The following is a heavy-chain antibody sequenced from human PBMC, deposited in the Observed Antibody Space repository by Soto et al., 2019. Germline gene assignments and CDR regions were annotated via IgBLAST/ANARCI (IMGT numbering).Heavy chain of an antibody. CDR3: ASARYCASPSCYQHYYYGMDT. CDR2: ISTYNSRT. CDR1: GYTFTSHG. J-gene: IGHJ6*02. D-gene: IGHD2-2*01. Sequence: QAQLVQSGAEVKKPGASVKISCEASGYTFTSHGISWVRQAPGQGLEWLGWISTYNSRTHYAQKVQGRVTMTTDTSTSTAYLDLRSLTFDDTAVYYCASARYCASPSCYQHYYYGMDTWGQGTTVTVSS. V-gene: IGHV1-18*04.